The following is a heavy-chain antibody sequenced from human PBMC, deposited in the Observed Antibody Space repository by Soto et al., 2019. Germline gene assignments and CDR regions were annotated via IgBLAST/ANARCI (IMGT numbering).Heavy chain of an antibody. D-gene: IGHD1-26*01. CDR2: IDPTESHT. J-gene: IGHJ6*02. Sequence: GESLKISCKGSGYKFTNYCIIWVRQMPGKGLERMGKIDPTESHTKYSPSFQGHVTISVDKSITTAYLQWNSLKASDTAIYYCARCAVGYYVLDVWGQGTRVTVSS. CDR3: ARCAVGYYVLDV. V-gene: IGHV5-10-1*01. CDR1: GYKFTNYC.